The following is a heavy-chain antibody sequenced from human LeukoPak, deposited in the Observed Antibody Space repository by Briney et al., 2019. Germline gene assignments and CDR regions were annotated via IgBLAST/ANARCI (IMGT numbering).Heavy chain of an antibody. V-gene: IGHV3-7*01. CDR3: AREPGGYDFWSGHSGFYMDV. Sequence: GGSLRLSCAASGFTFSDYWMTWVRQAPGKGLEWVANIKRDGSEKYYVDSVKGRLTISRDNAKNSLYLQMNSLRAEDTAVYYCAREPGGYDFWSGHSGFYMDVWGKGTTVTVSS. CDR1: GFTFSDYW. CDR2: IKRDGSEK. D-gene: IGHD3-3*01. J-gene: IGHJ6*03.